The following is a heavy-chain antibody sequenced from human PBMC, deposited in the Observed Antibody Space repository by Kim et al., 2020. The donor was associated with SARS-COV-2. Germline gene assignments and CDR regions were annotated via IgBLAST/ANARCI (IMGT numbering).Heavy chain of an antibody. CDR1: GGSISSSSYY. Sequence: SETLSLTCTVSGGSISSSSYYWGWIRQPPGKGLEWIGSIYYSGSTYYNPSLKSRVTISVDTSKNQFSLKLSSVTAADTAVYYCASHRHCSVGSCYPSYY. J-gene: IGHJ6*01. CDR2: IYYSGST. CDR3: ASHRHCSVGSCYPSYY. V-gene: IGHV4-39*01. D-gene: IGHD2-15*01.